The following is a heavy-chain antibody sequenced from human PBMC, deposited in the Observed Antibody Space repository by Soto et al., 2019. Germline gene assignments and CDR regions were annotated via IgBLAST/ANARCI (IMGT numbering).Heavy chain of an antibody. D-gene: IGHD5-18*01. Sequence: CSVVEGCSSSSCYYRGRKSKTPGKGLEWIGSIYYSGSTYYNPSLKSRVTISVDTSKNQFSLKLSSVTAADTAVYYCASTSTWIQLWFKRVYRPDAFDIWGQGTMVTVSS. J-gene: IGHJ3*02. V-gene: IGHV4-39*01. CDR2: IYYSGST. CDR3: ASTSTWIQLWFKRVYRPDAFDI. CDR1: EGCSSSSCYY.